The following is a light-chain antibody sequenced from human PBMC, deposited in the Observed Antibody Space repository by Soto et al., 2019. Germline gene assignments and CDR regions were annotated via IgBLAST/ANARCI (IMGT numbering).Light chain of an antibody. Sequence: QSALTQPASVSGSPGQSITISYTGTSSDVGAYDYVSWYQQHPDKAPKLMIYEVSNRPSGVSNRFSGSKSVNTATLTISGLQADDEADYYCSSYTSSSTRVFGTGTKVTVL. CDR2: EVS. V-gene: IGLV2-14*03. CDR3: SSYTSSSTRV. CDR1: SSDVGAYDY. J-gene: IGLJ1*01.